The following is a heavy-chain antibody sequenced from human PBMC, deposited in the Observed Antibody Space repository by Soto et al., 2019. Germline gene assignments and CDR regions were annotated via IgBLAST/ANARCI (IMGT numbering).Heavy chain of an antibody. CDR1: GGTFSSYA. D-gene: IGHD3-16*01. J-gene: IGHJ5*01. V-gene: IGHV1-69*01. CDR2: IIPIFGTA. Sequence: QVQLVQSGAEVKKPGSSVKVSCKASGGTFSSYAISWVRQAPGQGLEWMGGIIPIFGTASYAQKFQGRVTITADESTRAAYMELSSLRSEDTAVYYCASSSTYDYVWGSYNTWGHGTLVTVS. CDR3: ASSSTYDYVWGSYNT.